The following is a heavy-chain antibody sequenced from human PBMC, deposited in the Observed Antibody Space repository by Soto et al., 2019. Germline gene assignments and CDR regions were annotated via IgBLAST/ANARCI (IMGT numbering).Heavy chain of an antibody. CDR1: GGSISSSSYY. J-gene: IGHJ3*02. D-gene: IGHD4-17*01. CDR2: IYYTGST. Sequence: SETLSLTCTVSGGSISSSSYYWGWIRQPPGKGLEWIGTIYYTGSTYYNPSLKSRVTISVDTSKNQFSLKLSSVTAADTAVYYCAKEDDYGHRRKAFDIWGQGTMVTVSS. V-gene: IGHV4-39*02. CDR3: AKEDDYGHRRKAFDI.